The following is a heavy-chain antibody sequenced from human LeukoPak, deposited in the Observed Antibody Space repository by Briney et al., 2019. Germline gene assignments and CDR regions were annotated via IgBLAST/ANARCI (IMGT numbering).Heavy chain of an antibody. CDR3: AREDGYCSGGNCYSYFDS. CDR1: GFTFSHFW. CDR2: IKKTGSET. V-gene: IGHV3-7*01. D-gene: IGHD2-15*01. Sequence: SGGSLRLSCAASGFTFSHFWMSWVRQAPGKGLEWVAYIKKTGSETYYVDSVKGRFTITRDNTRNSLFLQMYSLRAEDTAVYCCAREDGYCSGGNCYSYFDSWGQGTLVTVSS. J-gene: IGHJ4*02.